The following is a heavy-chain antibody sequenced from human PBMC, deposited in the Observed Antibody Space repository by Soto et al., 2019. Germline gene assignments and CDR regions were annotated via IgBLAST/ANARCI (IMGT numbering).Heavy chain of an antibody. Sequence: QVQLVQSGAEVKKPGASVKVSCKASGYTFTGYYMHWVRQAPGQGLEWMGWINPNSGGTNYAQKFQGWVTMTRDPSISTAYMELSRLRSDDTAVYYCARGAVLLWFGELLSLNAFDIWGQGTMVTVSS. V-gene: IGHV1-2*04. J-gene: IGHJ3*02. CDR3: ARGAVLLWFGELLSLNAFDI. CDR1: GYTFTGYY. D-gene: IGHD3-10*01. CDR2: INPNSGGT.